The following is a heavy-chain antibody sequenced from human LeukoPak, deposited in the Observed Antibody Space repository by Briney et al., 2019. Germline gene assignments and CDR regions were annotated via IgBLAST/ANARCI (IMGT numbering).Heavy chain of an antibody. CDR2: INPSGGST. J-gene: IGHJ3*02. D-gene: IGHD3-22*01. V-gene: IGHV1-46*01. CDR1: GYTFTSYY. Sequence: ASVKVSCKASGYTFTSYYMHWVRQAPGQGLEWMGIINPSGGSTSYAQKFQGRVTMTRDTSTSTVYMELSSLRSEDTAVYYCARVGSYYDSSGYFYDIWGQGTMVTVSS. CDR3: ARVGSYYDSSGYFYDI.